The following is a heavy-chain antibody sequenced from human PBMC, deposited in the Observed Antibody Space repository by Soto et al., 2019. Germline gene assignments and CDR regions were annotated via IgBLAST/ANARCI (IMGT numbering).Heavy chain of an antibody. D-gene: IGHD6-19*01. V-gene: IGHV3-23*01. CDR2: ISGSGGST. J-gene: IGHJ2*01. CDR3: AKGAVAGSPRVWYFDL. Sequence: EVQLLESGGGLVQPGGSLRLSCAASGFTFSSYAMSWVRQAPGKGLEWVSAISGSGGSTYYADSVKGRFTISRDNSKNTLYLQMNSLRGEDTDVYYCAKGAVAGSPRVWYFDLWGRGTLVTVSS. CDR1: GFTFSSYA.